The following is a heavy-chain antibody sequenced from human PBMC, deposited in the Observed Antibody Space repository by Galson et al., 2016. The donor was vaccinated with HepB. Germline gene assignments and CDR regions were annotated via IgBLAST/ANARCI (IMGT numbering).Heavy chain of an antibody. CDR2: ISTKRTT. D-gene: IGHD1-1*01. CDR1: GFVFSNLC. Sequence: SLRLSCAASGFVFSNLCLSWVRQAPGKGLEWAARISTKRTTYYSDTVQGRFTTSRDNSNNTLYLQLNGLRAEDTAVYYCAKERLVRRIFDHWGQGTLLTVSS. J-gene: IGHJ4*02. V-gene: IGHV3-23*05. CDR3: AKERLVRRIFDH.